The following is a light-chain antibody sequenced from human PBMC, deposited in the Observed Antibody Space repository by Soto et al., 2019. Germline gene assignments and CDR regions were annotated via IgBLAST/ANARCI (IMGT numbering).Light chain of an antibody. CDR3: QQADSFPLT. CDR2: AAS. V-gene: IGKV1-12*01. J-gene: IGKJ4*01. CDR1: QGISSR. Sequence: DIQMTQSPSSVSASVGARVTITCRASQGISSRLAWYQQKPGKAPNLLIYAASRLQSGAPSRFSGTGSGTDFTLTISSLQPEDFAIYYCQQADSFPLTGGGGTKVEVK.